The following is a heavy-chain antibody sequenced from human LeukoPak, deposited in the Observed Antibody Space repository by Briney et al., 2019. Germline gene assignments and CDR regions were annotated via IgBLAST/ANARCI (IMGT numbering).Heavy chain of an antibody. CDR3: ARGMCGGSCYPHYYYYYGMDV. J-gene: IGHJ6*02. D-gene: IGHD2-15*01. CDR2: INAGNGNT. CDR1: GYTFTSYA. Sequence: ASVKVSCKASGYTFTSYAMHWVRQAPGRRLEWMGWINAGNGNTKYSQKFQGRVTITRDTSASTVYMELSSLRSEDTAVYYCARGMCGGSCYPHYYYYYGMDVWGQGTTVTVSS. V-gene: IGHV1-3*01.